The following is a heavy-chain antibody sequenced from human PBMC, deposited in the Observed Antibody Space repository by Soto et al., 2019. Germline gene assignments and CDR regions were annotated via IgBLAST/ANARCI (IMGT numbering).Heavy chain of an antibody. V-gene: IGHV4-34*01. Sequence: SETLSLTCAVYGGSFSGYYWTWIRQPPGKGLEWIGEINHSGSTNYNPSLKSRVTISVDTSKNQFSLKLSSVTAADTAVYYCARGGRGYYYGMDVWGQGTTVTV. CDR2: INHSGST. J-gene: IGHJ6*02. CDR3: ARGGRGYYYGMDV. CDR1: GGSFSGYY. D-gene: IGHD3-10*01.